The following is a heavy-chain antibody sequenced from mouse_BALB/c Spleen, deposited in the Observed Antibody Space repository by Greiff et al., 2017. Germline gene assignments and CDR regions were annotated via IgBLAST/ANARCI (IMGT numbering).Heavy chain of an antibody. CDR2: ISDGGSYT. V-gene: IGHV5-4*02. J-gene: IGHJ2*01. Sequence: EVKLVESGGGLVKPGGSLKLSCAASGFTFSDYYMYWVRQTPEKRLEWVATISDGGSYTYYPDSVKGRFTISRDNAKNNLYLQMSSLKSEDTAMYYCARDSGTSSYFDYWGQGTTLTVSS. CDR3: ARDSGTSSYFDY. D-gene: IGHD4-1*01. CDR1: GFTFSDYY.